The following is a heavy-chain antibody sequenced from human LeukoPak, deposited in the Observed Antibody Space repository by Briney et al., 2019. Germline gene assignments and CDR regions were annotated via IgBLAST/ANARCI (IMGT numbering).Heavy chain of an antibody. V-gene: IGHV1-69*04. CDR2: IIPILGIA. D-gene: IGHD2/OR15-2a*01. Sequence: RASVKVSCKASGGTFSSYAISWVRQAPGQGLEWMGRIIPILGIANYAQKFQGRVTITADKSTSTAYMELSRLRSDDTAVYYCARASLRIVRRSPLYYFDYWGQGTLVTVSS. CDR1: GGTFSSYA. CDR3: ARASLRIVRRSPLYYFDY. J-gene: IGHJ4*02.